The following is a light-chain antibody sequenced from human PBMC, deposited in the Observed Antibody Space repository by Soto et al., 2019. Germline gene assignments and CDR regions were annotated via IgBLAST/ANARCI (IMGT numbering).Light chain of an antibody. Sequence: QSVLTQPPSASGTPGQRVTISCSGSSSNIGSNTVSWYQPLPQRAPKLLIFSNNQRPSGVPDRFSGSKSGTSASLAISGLQSEDEADYYCATWADGLNSYVFGTGTKLTVL. CDR1: SSNIGSNT. CDR3: ATWADGLNSYV. V-gene: IGLV1-44*01. CDR2: SNN. J-gene: IGLJ1*01.